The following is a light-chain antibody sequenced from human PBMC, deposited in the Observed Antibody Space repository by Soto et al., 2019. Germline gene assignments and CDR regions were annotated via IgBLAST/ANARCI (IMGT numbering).Light chain of an antibody. CDR1: VLPKKY. J-gene: IGLJ3*02. Sequence: SYELTQPPSVSVSPGQTARITCSGDVLPKKYAYWYQQRSGQAPVLVIYEDRKRPSGIPERFSGSSSGTMATLTISGAQLEDEADYYCYYTDTSGNRGVFGGGTQLTVL. CDR2: EDR. CDR3: YYTDTSGNRGV. V-gene: IGLV3-10*01.